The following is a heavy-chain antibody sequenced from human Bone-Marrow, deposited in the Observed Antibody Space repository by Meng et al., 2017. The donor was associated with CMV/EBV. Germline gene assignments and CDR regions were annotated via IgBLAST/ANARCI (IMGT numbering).Heavy chain of an antibody. CDR3: TKDHVSGSPLSSRWYFFDH. Sequence: GESLKISCAASGFTFTSFGMHWVRQVPGKGPEWVAVISYDGSKKYYADSVKGRFTISRDNSKDTLHLEMNTLRADDTAIYYCTKDHVSGSPLSSRWYFFDHWGQGAQVTASS. CDR1: GFTFTSFG. CDR2: ISYDGSKK. J-gene: IGHJ4*02. D-gene: IGHD6-13*01. V-gene: IGHV3-33*05.